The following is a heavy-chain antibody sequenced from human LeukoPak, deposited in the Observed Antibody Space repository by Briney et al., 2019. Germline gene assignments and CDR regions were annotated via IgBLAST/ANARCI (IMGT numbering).Heavy chain of an antibody. CDR3: AKEGGVAFFSGTAGFDS. D-gene: IGHD1-1*01. V-gene: IGHV3-74*03. Sequence: GGSLRLSCTASGFRFSFYWMHWVRQVAGKEPVWISRVNSDESDITYADSVKGRFTISRDNAKNTVYLLMNNVRVDDTAVYYCAKEGGVAFFSGTAGFDSWGQGTVVIVSS. CDR1: GFRFSFYW. CDR2: VNSDESDI. J-gene: IGHJ5*01.